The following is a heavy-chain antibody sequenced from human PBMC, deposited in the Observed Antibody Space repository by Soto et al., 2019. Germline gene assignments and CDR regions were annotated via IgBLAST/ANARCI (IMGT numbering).Heavy chain of an antibody. J-gene: IGHJ4*02. Sequence: EVQLLESGGGLVQPGGSLSLSCAASGFTFSSYAMTWVRQAPGKGLEWGSAISGSGGDTYYADSVKGRFTISRDNSKNTLYLQMNSLRAEDTAVYYCAKVPSSGWSETPGWGQGTLVTVSS. CDR1: GFTFSSYA. V-gene: IGHV3-23*01. CDR2: ISGSGGDT. CDR3: AKVPSSGWSETPG. D-gene: IGHD6-19*01.